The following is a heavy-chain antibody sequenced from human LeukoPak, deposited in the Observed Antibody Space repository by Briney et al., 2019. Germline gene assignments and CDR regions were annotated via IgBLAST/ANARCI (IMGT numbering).Heavy chain of an antibody. J-gene: IGHJ4*02. Sequence: PSETLSLTCTVSGRSISSGSYYWSWIRQPAGKGLEWIGRIYTSGSTNYNPSLKSRVTISVDTSKNQFSLKLSSVTAADTAVYYCARYFDWFGSYFDYWGQGTLVTVSS. D-gene: IGHD3-9*01. CDR2: IYTSGST. V-gene: IGHV4-61*02. CDR1: GRSISSGSYY. CDR3: ARYFDWFGSYFDY.